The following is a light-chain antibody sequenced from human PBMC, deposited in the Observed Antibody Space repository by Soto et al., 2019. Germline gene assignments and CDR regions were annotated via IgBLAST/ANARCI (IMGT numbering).Light chain of an antibody. J-gene: IGKJ5*01. V-gene: IGKV3-11*01. CDR2: DTA. CDR3: QVRTYWLIP. Sequence: IVFTQYPTTLALSPGKRSPLSRSGSQSVSNFLAWYQQKPGKAHRLLIYDTANRATGITARFSGSGYGTDCTLTFNNLEPEDFAVYYCQVRTYWLIPCGQGRR. CDR1: QSVSNF.